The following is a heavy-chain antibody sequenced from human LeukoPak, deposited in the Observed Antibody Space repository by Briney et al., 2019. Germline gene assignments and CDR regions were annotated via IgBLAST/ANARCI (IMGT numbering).Heavy chain of an antibody. CDR1: GFTFSIYA. CDR2: ITSRGEST. V-gene: IGHV3-23*01. D-gene: IGHD3-22*01. J-gene: IGHJ4*02. Sequence: GGSLRLSCAASGFTFSIYAMSWVRQAPGKGLQWVSSITSRGESTWYVDSVKGRFTITRDNSENTLYLQMHSLRAEDTAVYYCARDRPNYYGSDGHYYRRDGDYWGRGALVSVSS. CDR3: ARDRPNYYGSDGHYYRRDGDY.